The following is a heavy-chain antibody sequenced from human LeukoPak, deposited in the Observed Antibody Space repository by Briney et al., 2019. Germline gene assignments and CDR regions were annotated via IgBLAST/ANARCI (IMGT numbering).Heavy chain of an antibody. V-gene: IGHV3-15*01. Sequence: GGSLRLSCVGSGFTFSDAWMSWVRQAPGKGLEWVGRIKSKSDGGTIDYAAPVKGRFAISRDDSRNTLYLQMNSLKTEDTAVYYCTTRRQDGWWGQGTLVTVS. CDR2: IKSKSDGGTI. J-gene: IGHJ4*02. CDR3: TTRRQDGW. CDR1: GFTFSDAW. D-gene: IGHD2-15*01.